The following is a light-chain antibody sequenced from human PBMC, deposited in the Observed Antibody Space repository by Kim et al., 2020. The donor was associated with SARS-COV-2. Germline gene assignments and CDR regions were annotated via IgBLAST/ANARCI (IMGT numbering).Light chain of an antibody. V-gene: IGKV3-20*01. CDR1: QSVSSSY. Sequence: SPGESATLSCRASQSVSSSYLAWYQQKPGQAPRLLIYGASSRATGIPDRFSGSESGTDFTLTISRLEPEDFAVYYCQQYGSSPRTFGQGTKVDIK. CDR2: GAS. J-gene: IGKJ1*01. CDR3: QQYGSSPRT.